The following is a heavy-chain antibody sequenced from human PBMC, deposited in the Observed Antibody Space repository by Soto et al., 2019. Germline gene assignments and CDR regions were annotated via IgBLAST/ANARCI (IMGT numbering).Heavy chain of an antibody. J-gene: IGHJ4*02. CDR3: ASTVDNWNYAFDY. CDR1: GFTFSSYS. Sequence: GGSLRLSCAASGFTFSSYSINWVRQAPGKGLEWVSSISSSSSYIYYADSVKGRFTISRDNAKNSLYLQMNSLRAEDTAVYYCASTVDNWNYAFDYWGQETLVTVPS. CDR2: ISSSSSYI. V-gene: IGHV3-21*01. D-gene: IGHD1-7*01.